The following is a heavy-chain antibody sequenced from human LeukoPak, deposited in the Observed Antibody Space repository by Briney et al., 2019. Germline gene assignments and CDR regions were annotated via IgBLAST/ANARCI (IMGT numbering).Heavy chain of an antibody. CDR2: ISYDGSNK. CDR3: AKCGHDYGDCGATYFDY. Sequence: SGGSLRLSCAASGFTFSSYAMSWVRQAPGKGLEWVAVISYDGSNKYYADSVKGRFTISRDNSKNTLYLQMNSLRAEDTAVYYCAKCGHDYGDCGATYFDYWGQGTLVTVSS. J-gene: IGHJ4*02. V-gene: IGHV3-30*18. CDR1: GFTFSSYA. D-gene: IGHD4-17*01.